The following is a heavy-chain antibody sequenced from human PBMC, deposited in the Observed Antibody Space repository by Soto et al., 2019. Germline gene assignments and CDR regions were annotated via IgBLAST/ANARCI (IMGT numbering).Heavy chain of an antibody. CDR3: ARASGDDYKSTEYFQL. CDR2: IYHSGNT. J-gene: IGHJ1*01. Sequence: SETLSLTCAVSGYSISRGYYWGWIRQPPGKGLEWIGSIYHSGNTYYNPSLKSRVIVSVDTSKNQFSLNLSSVTAADTAVYYCARASGDDYKSTEYFQLWGRGTLVTVSS. V-gene: IGHV4-38-2*01. CDR1: GYSISRGYY. D-gene: IGHD4-4*01.